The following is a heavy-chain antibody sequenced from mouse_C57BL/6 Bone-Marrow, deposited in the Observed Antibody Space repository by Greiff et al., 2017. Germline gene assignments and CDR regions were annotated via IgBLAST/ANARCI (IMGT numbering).Heavy chain of an antibody. J-gene: IGHJ2*01. V-gene: IGHV1-12*01. CDR3: ARPNGKD. CDR1: GYTFTSYY. Sequence: QVQLQQSGAELVRPGASVKMSCKASGYTFTSYYMNWVKQTPRQGLEWIGAIYPGNGDTSYNQKFKGKATLTVDKSSSTAYMQLSSLTSEDSAVYFCARPNGKDWGEGTTLAVAS. CDR2: IYPGNGDT.